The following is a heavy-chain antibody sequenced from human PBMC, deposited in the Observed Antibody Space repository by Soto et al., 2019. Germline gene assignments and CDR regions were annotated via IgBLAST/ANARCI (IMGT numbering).Heavy chain of an antibody. CDR2: ISYDGINK. CDR1: GFTFSSYG. CDR3: AKSVYNWNDGFFDY. J-gene: IGHJ4*02. V-gene: IGHV3-30*18. D-gene: IGHD1-1*01. Sequence: GGSVRLSCAASGFTFSSYGMHWVRQSPGKGLEGVAVISYDGINKYYADSVKGRFTISRDNSKNTLYLQMNSLRAEDTAVYYCAKSVYNWNDGFFDYWGQGTLVTVSS.